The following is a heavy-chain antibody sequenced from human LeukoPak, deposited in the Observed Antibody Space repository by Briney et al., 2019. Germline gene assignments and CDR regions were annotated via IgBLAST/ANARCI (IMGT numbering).Heavy chain of an antibody. V-gene: IGHV3-30*02. J-gene: IGHJ4*02. CDR3: AKCTHDRSSSPPFDC. CDR1: GFTFSNYG. CDR2: VRYDGSKE. Sequence: GGSLRLSCAASGFTFSNYGMHWVRQAPGKGREWVAFVRYDGSKEYYADSVEGRFTISRDNSKNTLYLHMNSLRGDDTAVYYCAKCTHDRSSSPPFDCWGQGTLVTVPS. D-gene: IGHD6-6*01.